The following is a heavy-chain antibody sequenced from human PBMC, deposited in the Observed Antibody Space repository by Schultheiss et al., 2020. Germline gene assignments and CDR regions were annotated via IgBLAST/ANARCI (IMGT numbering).Heavy chain of an antibody. CDR2: INHSGST. V-gene: IGHV4-34*01. CDR3: ARGLGYDY. CDR1: GGSFSGYY. D-gene: IGHD7-27*01. J-gene: IGHJ4*02. Sequence: SETLSLTCAVYGGSFSGYYWSWIRQPPGKGLEWIGEINHSGSTNYNPSLKSRVTISVDTSKNQFSLTLSCVTAADTAVYRCARGLGYDYWGQGTLVTVSS.